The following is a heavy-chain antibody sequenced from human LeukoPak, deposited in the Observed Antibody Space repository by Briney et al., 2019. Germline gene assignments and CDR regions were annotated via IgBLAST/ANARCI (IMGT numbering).Heavy chain of an antibody. Sequence: GGSLRLSCAASGFTLRTYWMHWVRQVPGKGLEWVSAISGSGGSTYYADSVKGRFTISRDNSKNTLYLQMNSLRAEDTAVYYCAKVTYYYDSSAQGWGQGTLVTVSS. CDR3: AKVTYYYDSSAQG. D-gene: IGHD3-22*01. CDR2: ISGSGGST. CDR1: GFTLRTYW. V-gene: IGHV3-23*01. J-gene: IGHJ4*02.